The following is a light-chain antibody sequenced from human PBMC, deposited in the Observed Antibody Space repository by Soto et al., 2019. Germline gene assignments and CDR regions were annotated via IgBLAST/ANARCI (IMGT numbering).Light chain of an antibody. Sequence: QSVLTQPASVSGSPGQSITISCTGSSSDIGRYDYVSWYQQHPGKAPNLMIYDVSNRPSGVSNRFSGSKSGNTASLTISGLQAEDEAEYYCSSYTNINTRACVFGTGTKLTVL. CDR2: DVS. V-gene: IGLV2-14*03. CDR3: SSYTNINTRACV. J-gene: IGLJ1*01. CDR1: SSDIGRYDY.